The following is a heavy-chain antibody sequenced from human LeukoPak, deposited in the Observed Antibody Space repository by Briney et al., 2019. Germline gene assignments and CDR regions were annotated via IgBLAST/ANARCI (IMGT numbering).Heavy chain of an antibody. V-gene: IGHV1-8*01. D-gene: IGHD3-9*01. CDR2: MNPNSGNT. CDR3: AKADYDILTGYYIGFDY. Sequence: ASVKVSCKASGYTFTSYDINWVRQATGQGLEWMGWMNPNSGNTGYAQKFQGRVTMTRNTSISTAYMELSSLRSEDKALYYCAKADYDILTGYYIGFDYWGQGTLVTVSS. CDR1: GYTFTSYD. J-gene: IGHJ4*02.